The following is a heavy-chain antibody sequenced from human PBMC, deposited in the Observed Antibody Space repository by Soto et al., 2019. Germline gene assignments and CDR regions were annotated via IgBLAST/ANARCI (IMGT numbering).Heavy chain of an antibody. V-gene: IGHV3-7*05. D-gene: IGHD1-26*01. CDR3: ARDFVGATLYYFDY. CDR1: GFTFSSYW. J-gene: IGHJ4*02. Sequence: GGSLRLSCAASGFTFSSYWMSWVRQAPGKGLEWVANIKQDGSGKYYVDSVKGRFTISRDNAKNSLYLQMNSLRAEDTAVYYCARDFVGATLYYFDYWGQGTLVTVSS. CDR2: IKQDGSGK.